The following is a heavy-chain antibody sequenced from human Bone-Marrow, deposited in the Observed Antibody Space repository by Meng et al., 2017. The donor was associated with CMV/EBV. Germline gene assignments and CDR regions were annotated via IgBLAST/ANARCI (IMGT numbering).Heavy chain of an antibody. CDR2: IYYSGST. D-gene: IGHD2-2*01. Sequence: GSLRLSCTVSGGSISSSSYYWGWIRQPPGKGLEWIGSIYYSGSTYYNPSLMSRVTISVDTSKNQFSLKLSSLTAADTAVYYCARLIFIPAAPLAGFDYWGQGTLVTVSS. V-gene: IGHV4-39*01. J-gene: IGHJ4*02. CDR3: ARLIFIPAAPLAGFDY. CDR1: GGSISSSSYY.